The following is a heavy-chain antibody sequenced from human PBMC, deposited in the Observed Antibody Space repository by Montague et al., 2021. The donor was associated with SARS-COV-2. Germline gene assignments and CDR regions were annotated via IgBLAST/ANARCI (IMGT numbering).Heavy chain of an antibody. CDR2: TYYRSNWYN. CDR1: GDSVSSNSAA. J-gene: IGHJ4*02. D-gene: IGHD5-12*01. Sequence: CAISGDSVSSNSAAWNWLRQSPSRGLEWLGRTYYRSNWYNDSAVALKXXISINPDTSKNQFSLQLNSVTPEDTALYYCARGITGGYSGYEAFYFDNWGQGTLVTVSS. CDR3: ARGITGGYSGYEAFYFDN. V-gene: IGHV6-1*01.